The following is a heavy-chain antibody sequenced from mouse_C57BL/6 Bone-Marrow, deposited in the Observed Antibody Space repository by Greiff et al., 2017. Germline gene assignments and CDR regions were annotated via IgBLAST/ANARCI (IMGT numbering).Heavy chain of an antibody. D-gene: IGHD2-4*01. CDR3: ARTLYDYDGPSFAY. CDR1: GFTFSSYG. CDR2: ISSGGSYT. J-gene: IGHJ3*01. Sequence: EVQLQESGGDLVKPGGSLKLSCAASGFTFSSYGMSWVRQTPDKRLEWVATISSGGSYTYYPDSVKGRFTISRDNAKNTLYLQMSSLKSEDTAMYYCARTLYDYDGPSFAYWGQGTLVTVSA. V-gene: IGHV5-6*01.